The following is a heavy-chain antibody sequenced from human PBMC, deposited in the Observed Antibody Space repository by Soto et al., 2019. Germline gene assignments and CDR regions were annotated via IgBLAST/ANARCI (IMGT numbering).Heavy chain of an antibody. CDR1: GFTVSTYG. Sequence: QVQLVESGGGVVQPGRSLRLSCAVSGFTVSTYGMHWVRQAPGKGLEWVAVISRDGGTKYYADSVKGRFTISKDNSNNTLFVEMHSLRGDDMAVYYCTGEVASGYWGQGTLVTVS. D-gene: IGHD2-8*02. CDR3: TGEVASGY. CDR2: ISRDGGTK. V-gene: IGHV3-30*03. J-gene: IGHJ4*02.